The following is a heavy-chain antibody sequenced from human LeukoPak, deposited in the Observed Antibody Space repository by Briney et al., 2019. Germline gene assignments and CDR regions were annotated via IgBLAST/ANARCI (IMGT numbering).Heavy chain of an antibody. V-gene: IGHV5-51*01. D-gene: IGHD4-23*01. CDR1: GYSFNTYW. J-gene: IGHJ2*01. CDR3: ARRVVNNRNWYFNL. CDR2: IHPGESDT. Sequence: GESLQISCKGSGYSFNTYWIGWVRQMPGKGLEWMGIIHPGESDTRYSPSFQGQVTISADKSINTAYLQWSSLKASDTAMYYCARRVVNNRNWYFNLWGRGTLVTVSS.